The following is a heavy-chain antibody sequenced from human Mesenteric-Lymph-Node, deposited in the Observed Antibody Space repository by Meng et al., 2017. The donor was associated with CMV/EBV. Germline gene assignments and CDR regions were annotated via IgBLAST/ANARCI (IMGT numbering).Heavy chain of an antibody. V-gene: IGHV3-53*01. D-gene: IGHD3-16*01. CDR1: GFTVSTNY. Sequence: GGSLRLSCTASGFTVSTNYMSWVRRAPGKGLEWVSTIYSGGSTYYANSVKGRFTISRDNSKNTLYLQMNSLRAEDTAVYYCAKGCSDYRCYIQYWGQGTQVTVSS. CDR3: AKGCSDYRCYIQY. CDR2: IYSGGST. J-gene: IGHJ4*02.